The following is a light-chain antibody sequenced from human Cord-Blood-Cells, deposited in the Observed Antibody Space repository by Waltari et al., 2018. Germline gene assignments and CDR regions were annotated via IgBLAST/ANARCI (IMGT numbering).Light chain of an antibody. V-gene: IGLV2-11*01. J-gene: IGLJ3*02. Sequence: QSALTQPRSVSGSPGQSVTISCTGTSSDVGGYNYVSWYPQHPGKAPKLMIYDVSKRPSGVTDRFSGSKSGNTASLTISGLQAEDEADYYCCSYAGSYTWVFGGGTKLTVL. CDR1: SSDVGGYNY. CDR3: CSYAGSYTWV. CDR2: DVS.